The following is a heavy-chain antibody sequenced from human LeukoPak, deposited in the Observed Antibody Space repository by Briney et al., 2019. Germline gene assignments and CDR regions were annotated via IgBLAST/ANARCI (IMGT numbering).Heavy chain of an antibody. Sequence: GGSLRLSCAASGFTVSSNYMSWVRQAPGKGLEWVSIIYSGGSTFYADSVKGRFTISRDNSKNTLYLQMNSLRAEDTAVYYCARERDYENPYYYYYMDVWGKGTTVTVSS. CDR3: ARERDYENPYYYYYMDV. CDR1: GFTVSSNY. V-gene: IGHV3-53*01. J-gene: IGHJ6*03. D-gene: IGHD3-22*01. CDR2: IYSGGST.